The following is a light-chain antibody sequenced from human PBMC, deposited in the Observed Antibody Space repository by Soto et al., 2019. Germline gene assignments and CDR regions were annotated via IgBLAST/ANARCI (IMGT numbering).Light chain of an antibody. J-gene: IGKJ4*01. CDR3: QQRSNSPPLT. CDR2: DAS. CDR1: QSVSSY. V-gene: IGKV3-11*01. Sequence: EIVLTQSPATLSLSPGERATLSCRASQSVSSYLAWYQQKPGQAPRLLIYDASNRATGIPVRFRGSSSGTDFTLTISSLEPEDFAVYYCQQRSNSPPLTFGGGSKVEIK.